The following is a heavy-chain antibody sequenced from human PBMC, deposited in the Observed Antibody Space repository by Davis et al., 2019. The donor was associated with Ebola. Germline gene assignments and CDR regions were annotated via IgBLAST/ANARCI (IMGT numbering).Heavy chain of an antibody. J-gene: IGHJ4*02. D-gene: IGHD5-18*01. V-gene: IGHV3-30*02. CDR1: GFTFSAYG. Sequence: GESLKISCAASGFTFSAYGMHWLRQAPGKGLEWVAFIRYDGTETYYEDSVKGRFTISRDNSKNTLYLQMNSLRAEDTAVYYCAREPYSYGLYYFDYWGQGTLVTVSS. CDR3: AREPYSYGLYYFDY. CDR2: IRYDGTET.